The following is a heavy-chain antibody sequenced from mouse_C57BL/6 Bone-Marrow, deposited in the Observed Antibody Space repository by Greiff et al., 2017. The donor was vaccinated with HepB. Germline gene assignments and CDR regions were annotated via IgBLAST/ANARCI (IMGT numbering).Heavy chain of an antibody. CDR1: GYTFTNYW. CDR2: IYPGGGYT. Sequence: QVQLQQSGAELVRPGTSVKMSCKASGYTFTNYWIGWAKQRPGHGLEWIGDIYPGGGYTNYNEKFKGKATLTADKSPSTAYMQFSSLTSEDSAIYYCARWGTTYYFDYWGQGTTLTVSS. V-gene: IGHV1-63*01. D-gene: IGHD1-1*01. CDR3: ARWGTTYYFDY. J-gene: IGHJ2*01.